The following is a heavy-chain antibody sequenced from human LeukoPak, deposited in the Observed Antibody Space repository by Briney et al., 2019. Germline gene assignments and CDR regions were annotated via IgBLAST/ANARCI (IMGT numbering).Heavy chain of an antibody. V-gene: IGHV1-69*01. CDR2: IIPIFGTA. Sequence: GASVTVSCTASGGTFSSYAISWVRQATGQGLEWMGGIIPIFGTANYAQKFQGRVTITADESTSTAYMELSSLRSEDTAVYYCARSKADSSGYYRYFDYWGQGTLVTVSS. CDR1: GGTFSSYA. D-gene: IGHD3-22*01. CDR3: ARSKADSSGYYRYFDY. J-gene: IGHJ4*02.